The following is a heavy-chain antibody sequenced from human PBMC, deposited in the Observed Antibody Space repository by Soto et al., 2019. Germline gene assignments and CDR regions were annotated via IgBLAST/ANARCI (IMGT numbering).Heavy chain of an antibody. CDR1: GFTLDDYT. D-gene: IGHD2-2*01. V-gene: IGHV3-9*01. CDR3: AKDRAVVVPVSTSYFHYYGLDV. J-gene: IGHJ6*02. Sequence: VQLVESGGGLVQPGGSLRLSCAASGFTLDDYTMHWVRQAPGKGLEWVSGVGWNGGDIVYADSVKGRFTVSRDNTKNSLYLEVNSLRAEDTAIYYCAKDRAVVVPVSTSYFHYYGLDVWGQGTTVTV. CDR2: VGWNGGDI.